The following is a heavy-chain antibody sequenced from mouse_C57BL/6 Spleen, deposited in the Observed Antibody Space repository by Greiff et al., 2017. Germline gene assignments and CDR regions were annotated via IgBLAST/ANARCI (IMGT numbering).Heavy chain of an antibody. D-gene: IGHD2-4*01. CDR1: GYAFTNYL. CDR3: ARRVDYALDY. J-gene: IGHJ2*01. CDR2: INPGSGGT. V-gene: IGHV1-54*01. Sequence: QVQLKESGAELVRPGTSVKVSCKASGYAFTNYLIEWVKQRPGQGLEWIGVINPGSGGTNYNEKFKGKATLTADKSSSTAYMQLSSLTSEDSSVYFCARRVDYALDYWCQGTTLTVSS.